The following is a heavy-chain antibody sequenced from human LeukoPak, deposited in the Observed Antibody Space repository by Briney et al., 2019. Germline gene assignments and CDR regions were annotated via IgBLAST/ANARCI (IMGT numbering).Heavy chain of an antibody. V-gene: IGHV4-38-2*02. D-gene: IGHD5-18*01. CDR2: INHSGST. Sequence: PSETLSLTCAVSGYSISSGYYWGWIRQPPGKGLEWIGSINHSGSTYYNPSLKSRVTILVDTSKNQFSLKLTSVTAADTAVYYCARENMDTALGLDYWGQGTLVTVSS. CDR3: ARENMDTALGLDY. CDR1: GYSISSGYY. J-gene: IGHJ4*02.